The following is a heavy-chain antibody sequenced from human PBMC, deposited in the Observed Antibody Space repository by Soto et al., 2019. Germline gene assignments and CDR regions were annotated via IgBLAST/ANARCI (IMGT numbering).Heavy chain of an antibody. CDR1: GYTFTSYY. CDR3: ARNSPFLRFLECLYYFDY. Sequence: SVKVSCKASGYTFTSYYMHWVRQAPGQGLGWMGIINPSGGSTSYAQKFQGRVTMTRDTSTSTVYMELSSLRSEDTAVYYCARNSPFLRFLECLYYFDYWGQGTLVTASS. D-gene: IGHD3-3*01. J-gene: IGHJ4*02. V-gene: IGHV1-46*01. CDR2: INPSGGST.